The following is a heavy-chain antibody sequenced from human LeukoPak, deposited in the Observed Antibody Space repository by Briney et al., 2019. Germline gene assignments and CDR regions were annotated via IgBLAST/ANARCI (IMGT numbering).Heavy chain of an antibody. V-gene: IGHV3-30*04. Sequence: GGSLRLSCAASGFTFSSYEMNWVRQAPGKGLEGGAVISYDGSNEYYADSVKGRFTISRDNSKNTLYLQMNSLRAEDTAVYYCAKVGSSSSVDYWGQGTLVTVSS. CDR2: ISYDGSNE. J-gene: IGHJ4*02. D-gene: IGHD6-6*01. CDR3: AKVGSSSSVDY. CDR1: GFTFSSYE.